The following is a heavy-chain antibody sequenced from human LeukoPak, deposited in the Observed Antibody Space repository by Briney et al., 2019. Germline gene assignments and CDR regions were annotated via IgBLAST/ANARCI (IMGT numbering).Heavy chain of an antibody. V-gene: IGHV1-18*01. J-gene: IGHJ3*02. CDR3: ARGTRASFFDI. CDR2: ISAYNGNT. Sequence: ASVKVSCKPSGYALTSYGISWVRQAPGQGLEWMGWISAYNGNTNYAQKFQGRVAMTTDRSRTTAFIEVTSLTYDDTAVYYCARGTRASFFDIWGQGTMVTVP. CDR1: GYALTSYG.